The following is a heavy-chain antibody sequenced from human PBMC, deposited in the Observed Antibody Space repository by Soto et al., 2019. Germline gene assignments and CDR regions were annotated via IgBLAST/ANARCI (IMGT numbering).Heavy chain of an antibody. D-gene: IGHD5-18*01. CDR1: GGSIISGGYS. CDR2: IYHSGST. J-gene: IGHJ4*02. Sequence: TLSLTCAVSGGSIISGGYSWILIRQPPGKGLEWIGYIYHSGSTYYNPSLKSRVTISVDRSKNQFSLKLSSVTAADTAVYYCARDHPHSYGVYYFDYWGQGTPVT. CDR3: ARDHPHSYGVYYFDY. V-gene: IGHV4-30-2*01.